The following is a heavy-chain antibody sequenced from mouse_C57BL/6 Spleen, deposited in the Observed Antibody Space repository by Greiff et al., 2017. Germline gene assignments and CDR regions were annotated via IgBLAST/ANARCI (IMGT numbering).Heavy chain of an antibody. CDR1: GFTFSDYG. J-gene: IGHJ4*01. V-gene: IGHV5-17*01. Sequence: EVQLQESGGGLVKPGGSLKLSCAASGFTFSDYGMHWVRQAPEKGLEWVAYISSGSSTIYYADTVKGLFTISIDNAKNTLFLHMTRLRSEDTAMYYGAMGETYYTDDGAIDYWGQGTSVTVSS. D-gene: IGHD2-12*01. CDR2: ISSGSSTI. CDR3: AMGETYYTDDGAIDY.